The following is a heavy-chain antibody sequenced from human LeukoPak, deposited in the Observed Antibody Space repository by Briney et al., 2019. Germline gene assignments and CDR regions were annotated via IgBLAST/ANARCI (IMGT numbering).Heavy chain of an antibody. CDR3: ARERDRGTEVADRFDH. Sequence: HPGGSLRLSCAASGFTFSDYIMAWVRQAPGRGLEWVSVISGSGGYTVYADSVKGRFTISRDNSEKTLYMQMNSLRAEDTAVYHCARERDRGTEVADRFDHWGQGTLVTVSS. J-gene: IGHJ4*02. CDR1: GFTFSDYI. CDR2: ISGSGGYT. V-gene: IGHV3-23*01. D-gene: IGHD6-19*01.